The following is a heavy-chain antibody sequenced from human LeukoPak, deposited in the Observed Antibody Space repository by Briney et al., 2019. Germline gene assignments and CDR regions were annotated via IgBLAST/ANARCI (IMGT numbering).Heavy chain of an antibody. J-gene: IGHJ3*01. V-gene: IGHV3-33*03. CDR2: IWNDGSDQ. CDR3: AKDRYCTSATCQGFDV. CDR1: GFAFSIYG. Sequence: GGSLRLPCATSGFAFSIYGMNWVRQAPGKGLEWVAIIWNDGSDQYYSDSVKGRFSISRDNSKNTLYLQMNSLRAEDTAVYYCAKDRYCTSATCQGFDVWGQGTMVSVSS. D-gene: IGHD2-2*01.